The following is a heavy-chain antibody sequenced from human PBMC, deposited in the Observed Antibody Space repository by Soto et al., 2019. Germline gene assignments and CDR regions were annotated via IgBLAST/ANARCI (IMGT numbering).Heavy chain of an antibody. CDR3: ARGDYYYDSRLYFDY. CDR2: IKADGSEK. V-gene: IGHV3-7*01. D-gene: IGHD3-22*01. J-gene: IGHJ4*02. Sequence: PGGSLRLSCAGSGFTFSNHWMNWVRQAPGKGLEWVANIKADGSEKYYVDSVKGRFTISRDNAKNSLYLQMNSLRAEDTAVYYCARGDYYYDSRLYFDYWGQGTLVTVSS. CDR1: GFTFSNHW.